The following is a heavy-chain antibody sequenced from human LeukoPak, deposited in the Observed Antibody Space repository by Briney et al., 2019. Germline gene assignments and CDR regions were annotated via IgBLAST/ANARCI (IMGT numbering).Heavy chain of an antibody. Sequence: SETLSLTCTVSGGSISSSSYYWGWIRQPPGKGLEWIGSIYYSGSTYYNPSLKGRVTISVDTSKNQFFLKLSSVTAADTAVYYCARGRYSSSARVAFDIWGQGTMVTVSS. D-gene: IGHD6-13*01. CDR3: ARGRYSSSARVAFDI. CDR2: IYYSGST. V-gene: IGHV4-39*01. J-gene: IGHJ3*02. CDR1: GGSISSSSYY.